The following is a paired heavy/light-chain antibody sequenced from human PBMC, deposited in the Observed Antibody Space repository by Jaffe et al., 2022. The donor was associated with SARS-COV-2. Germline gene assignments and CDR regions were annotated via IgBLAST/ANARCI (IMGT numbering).Light chain of an antibody. Sequence: QSVLTQPPSASGTPGQRVTISCSGSSSNIGSNIVNWYQQLPGTAPKLLIYSNNQRPSGVPDRFSGSKSGTSASLAISGLQSEDEADYYCAAWDDSLNGRGVFGGGTKLTVL. V-gene: IGLV1-44*01. J-gene: IGLJ3*02. CDR3: AAWDDSLNGRGV. CDR1: SSNIGSNI. CDR2: SNN.
Heavy chain of an antibody. CDR2: IYYTGST. CDR1: GGSISSFY. Sequence: QVQLQESGPGLVKPSETLSLTCTVSGGSISSFYWSWIRQPPGKGLEWIGYIYYTGSTKYNPSLKSRVTISVDTSKNQFSLKMSSVTAADTAVYYCARVDYDILTGYSDKSAFDIWGRGTMVTVSS. D-gene: IGHD3-9*01. V-gene: IGHV4-59*01. CDR3: ARVDYDILTGYSDKSAFDI. J-gene: IGHJ3*02.